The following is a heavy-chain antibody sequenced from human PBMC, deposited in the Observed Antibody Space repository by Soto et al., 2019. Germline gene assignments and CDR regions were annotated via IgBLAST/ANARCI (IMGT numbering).Heavy chain of an antibody. J-gene: IGHJ4*02. CDR1: RGTFNRYA. CDR3: ARQNRDTPMVPFDV. D-gene: IGHD5-18*01. CDR2: LVPQFGTP. V-gene: IGHV1-69*01. Sequence: QVQLVQSGAEVKKPGSSVKVSCLASRGTFNRYAINWVRQAPGHGLEWLGALVPQFGTPNYAQKFQDRVTIVADESTGSTSMELRGLPSEDTAVYYCARQNRDTPMVPFDVWGQGALVTVYS.